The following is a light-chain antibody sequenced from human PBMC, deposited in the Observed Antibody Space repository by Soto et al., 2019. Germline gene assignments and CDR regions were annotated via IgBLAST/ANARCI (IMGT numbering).Light chain of an antibody. V-gene: IGKV1-39*01. Sequence: DLQMTQSPSSLSASVGDRVTITCQASQDINKNLIWYQQKPGKAPKLLIYDASDLETGVPSRFSGSGSGTGFTLTISSLQPEDFATYYCQQSYSTPRFGQGTRLEIK. CDR3: QQSYSTPR. CDR2: DAS. J-gene: IGKJ5*01. CDR1: QDINKN.